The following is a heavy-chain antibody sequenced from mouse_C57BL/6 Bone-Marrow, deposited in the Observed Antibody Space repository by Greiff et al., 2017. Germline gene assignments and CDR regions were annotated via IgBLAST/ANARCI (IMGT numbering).Heavy chain of an antibody. CDR2: ISSGGSYT. V-gene: IGHV5-6*01. D-gene: IGHD2-4*01. Sequence: EVKLVESGGDLVKPGGSLKLSCAASGFTFSSYGMSWVRQTPDKRLEWVATISSGGSYTYYPDSVKGRFTIARDNAKNTLYLQMSSLKSEDTAMYYCARHWDYGGSWVAYWGQGTLVTVSA. J-gene: IGHJ3*01. CDR1: GFTFSSYG. CDR3: ARHWDYGGSWVAY.